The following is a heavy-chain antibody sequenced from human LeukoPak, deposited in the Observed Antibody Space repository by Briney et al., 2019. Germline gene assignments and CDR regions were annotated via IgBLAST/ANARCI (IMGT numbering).Heavy chain of an antibody. CDR1: RFTFSTYS. J-gene: IGHJ4*02. CDR3: AKDIRGYYGSGLHY. Sequence: PGGSLRLSCAASRFTFSTYSMNWVRQAPGKGLEWVSYISSSGTSIYYADSVKGRFTISRDNAKNSLYLQMNSLRAEDTALYYCAKDIRGYYGSGLHYWGQGTLVTVSS. CDR2: ISSSGTSI. D-gene: IGHD3-10*01. V-gene: IGHV3-48*04.